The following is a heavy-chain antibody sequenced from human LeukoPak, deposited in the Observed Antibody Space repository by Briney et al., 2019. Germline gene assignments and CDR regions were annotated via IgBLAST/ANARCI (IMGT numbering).Heavy chain of an antibody. V-gene: IGHV3-21*01. CDR2: ISSSSSYI. Sequence: GGSLRLSCAASGFTFSSYSMSWVRQAPGKGLEWVSSISSSSSYIYYADSVKGRFTISRDNAKNSLYLQMNSLRAEDTAVYYCAISIGYCSSTSCSDYWGQGTLVTVSS. D-gene: IGHD2-2*03. CDR3: AISIGYCSSTSCSDY. CDR1: GFTFSSYS. J-gene: IGHJ4*02.